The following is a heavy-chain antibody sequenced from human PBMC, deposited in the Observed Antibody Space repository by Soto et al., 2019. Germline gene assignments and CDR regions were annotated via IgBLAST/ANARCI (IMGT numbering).Heavy chain of an antibody. Sequence: ASVKVSCKASGYTFPRYYMHWVRQAPGQGLEWMGWINPNSGGTNYAQKFQGWVTMTRDTSISTAYMELSRLRSDDTAVYYCARVCNGSGSTGYGMDVWGQGTTVTVSS. CDR3: ARVCNGSGSTGYGMDV. CDR2: INPNSGGT. CDR1: GYTFPRYY. V-gene: IGHV1-2*04. D-gene: IGHD3-22*01. J-gene: IGHJ6*02.